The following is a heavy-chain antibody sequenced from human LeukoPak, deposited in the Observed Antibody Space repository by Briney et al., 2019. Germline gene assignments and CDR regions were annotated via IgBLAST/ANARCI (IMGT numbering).Heavy chain of an antibody. V-gene: IGHV1-18*01. CDR1: GYTFTSYG. J-gene: IGHJ6*02. D-gene: IGHD5-12*01. CDR3: ARVRSGYDYDGMDV. CDR2: ISAYNGNT. Sequence: GASVKVSCKASGYTFTSYGISWVRQAPGQGLEWMGWISAYNGNTNYAQKLQGRVTMTTDTSTSTAYMELWSLRSDDTAVYYCARVRSGYDYDGMDVWGQGTTVTVSS.